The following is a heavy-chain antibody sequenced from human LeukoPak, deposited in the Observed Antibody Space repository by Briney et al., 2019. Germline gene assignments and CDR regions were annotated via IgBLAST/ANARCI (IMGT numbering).Heavy chain of an antibody. Sequence: SVKVSCKASGGTFSGYAISWVRQAPGQGLEWMGGIIPIFGTANYAQKFQGRVTITADESTSTAYMELSSLRSEDTAVYYCARGGWLQLTVLDYWGQGTLVIVSS. CDR2: IIPIFGTA. V-gene: IGHV1-69*13. D-gene: IGHD5-24*01. CDR3: ARGGWLQLTVLDY. CDR1: GGTFSGYA. J-gene: IGHJ4*02.